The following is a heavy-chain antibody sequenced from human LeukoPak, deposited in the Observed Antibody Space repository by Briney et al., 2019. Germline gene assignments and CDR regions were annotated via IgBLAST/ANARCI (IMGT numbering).Heavy chain of an antibody. V-gene: IGHV3-30*02. Sequence: GGSLRLSCGASGFTFSSYGMHWVRQAPGKGLEWVAFIRYDGSNKYYADSVKGRFTISRDNSKNTLYLQMNSLRAEDTAVYYCAKDLSKGLLYRRGMYYFDYWGQGTLVTVSS. CDR3: AKDLSKGLLYRRGMYYFDY. CDR2: IRYDGSNK. CDR1: GFTFSSYG. D-gene: IGHD3-10*01. J-gene: IGHJ4*02.